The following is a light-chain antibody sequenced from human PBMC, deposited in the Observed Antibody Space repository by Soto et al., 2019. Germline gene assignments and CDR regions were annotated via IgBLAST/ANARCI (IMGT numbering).Light chain of an antibody. CDR1: QSISSW. CDR3: QQYNSYPWT. Sequence: DIHMTQSPSTLSASVGDRVTITCRASQSISSWLAWYQQKPGKAPKLLIYKASSLEGGVPSRFSGSRSATEFILTISSLQPDDFATYYCQQYNSYPWTFGQGTKVDIK. J-gene: IGKJ1*01. CDR2: KAS. V-gene: IGKV1-5*03.